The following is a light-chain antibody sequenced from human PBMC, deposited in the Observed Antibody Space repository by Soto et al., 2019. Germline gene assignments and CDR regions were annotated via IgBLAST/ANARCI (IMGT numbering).Light chain of an antibody. CDR1: RSISNY. Sequence: DIPMTQSPSSLSASVGDAVSLTCRASRSISNYLNWYQQKPGRAPKLLISGASSLQRGVPSRFSGSGSGTTFTLTITSLQPGDFAIYFCQQSYTAPYTFGPGTKVEIK. CDR3: QQSYTAPYT. J-gene: IGKJ3*01. V-gene: IGKV1-39*01. CDR2: GAS.